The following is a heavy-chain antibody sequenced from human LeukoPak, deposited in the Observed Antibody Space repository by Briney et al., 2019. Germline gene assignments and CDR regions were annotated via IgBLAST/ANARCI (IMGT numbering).Heavy chain of an antibody. V-gene: IGHV1-2*06. CDR2: INPNSGGT. J-gene: IGHJ4*02. CDR3: ARGYVVRGVICN. Sequence: ASVKVSCKASGYTLTGNHMHWVRQATGQGLEWMGRINPNSGGTNYAQKFQGRVTMTRDTSISTAYMELSRLRSDDTAVYYCARGYVVRGVICNWGQGTLVTVSS. D-gene: IGHD3-10*01. CDR1: GYTLTGNH.